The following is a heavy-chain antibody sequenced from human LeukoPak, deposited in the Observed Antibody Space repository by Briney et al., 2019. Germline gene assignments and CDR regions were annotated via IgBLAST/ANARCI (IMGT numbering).Heavy chain of an antibody. V-gene: IGHV5-51*01. Sequence: HGESLKISCKGSGYRFTNYHIGWVRQMPGKGLEWMGIIYPADSDTRYRPTFRGQVTISVDKSINTAYLQWSSLKASDTAMYYCAGGGFYYYGSGSYSDAFDIWGQGTMVTVSS. CDR1: GYRFTNYH. CDR3: AGGGFYYYGSGSYSDAFDI. J-gene: IGHJ3*02. D-gene: IGHD3-10*01. CDR2: IYPADSDT.